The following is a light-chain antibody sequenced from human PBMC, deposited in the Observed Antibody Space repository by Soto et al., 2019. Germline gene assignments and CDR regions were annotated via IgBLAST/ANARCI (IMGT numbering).Light chain of an antibody. J-gene: IGKJ4*02. Sequence: EIVWTQSPGTLSSSPGERATLSCRASQTVSSSYLAWYQQQPGQAPRLLIYAASSRPTGVTDRFSGSGSGTEYTLTISRLEPEDFAVYYCQQYGSSLFTCGGGTKVEIK. CDR1: QTVSSSY. V-gene: IGKV3-20*01. CDR3: QQYGSSLFT. CDR2: AAS.